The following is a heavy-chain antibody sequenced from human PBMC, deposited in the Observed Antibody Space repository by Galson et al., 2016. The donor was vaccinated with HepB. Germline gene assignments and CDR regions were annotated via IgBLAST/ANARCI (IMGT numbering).Heavy chain of an antibody. J-gene: IGHJ4*02. Sequence: LRLSCAASGFTFSSYAMSWVRQAPGKGLEWVSAISSSGGTTYYADSVKGRFTISRDNSKNTLYLQMNSLRAEDTAVYYCAKEFVATASVVGDYWGQGTLVTVSS. CDR3: AKEFVATASVVGDY. CDR1: GFTFSSYA. D-gene: IGHD2-21*01. CDR2: ISSSGGTT. V-gene: IGHV3-23*01.